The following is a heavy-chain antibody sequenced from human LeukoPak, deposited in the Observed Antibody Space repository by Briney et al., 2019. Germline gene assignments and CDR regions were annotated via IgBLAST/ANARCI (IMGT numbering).Heavy chain of an antibody. J-gene: IGHJ5*02. D-gene: IGHD3-10*01. V-gene: IGHV1-8*01. CDR1: GYTFTSHD. Sequence: ASVKVSCKASGYTFTSHDINWVRQATGQGLEWMGWMNPNSGNTGYAQKFQGRVTMTRNTSISTAYMELSSLRSEDTAVYYCARDPTYGSGSTNWFDPWGQGTLVTVSS. CDR2: MNPNSGNT. CDR3: ARDPTYGSGSTNWFDP.